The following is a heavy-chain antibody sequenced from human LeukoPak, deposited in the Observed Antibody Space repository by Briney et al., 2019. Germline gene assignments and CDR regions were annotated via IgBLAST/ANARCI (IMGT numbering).Heavy chain of an antibody. CDR3: AKDQRAVGAIDY. D-gene: IGHD1-26*01. CDR1: GFTLSSYA. V-gene: IGHV3-23*01. CDR2: IGGSGGSK. J-gene: IGHJ4*02. Sequence: GGSLTLSCAASGFTLSSYAMSWVRQAPGKGLECVSAIGGSGGSKYSADSVKGRLTISRDNSKNALYLQMNRLRAEDTAVYYCAKDQRAVGAIDYWGQGTLVTVSS.